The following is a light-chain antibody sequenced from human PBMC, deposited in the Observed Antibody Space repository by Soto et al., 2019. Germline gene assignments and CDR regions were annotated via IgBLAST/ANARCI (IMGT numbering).Light chain of an antibody. Sequence: QPVLTQPASVSGSPGQSVTISCAGTSGDLGGYNYVSWYQQHPGKAPKLMIHAVTNRPSGVSNRFSGSKSGNTASLTISSLQAEDEADYYCCSYTGASTYVFGTGTKLTVL. CDR2: AVT. V-gene: IGLV2-14*01. CDR3: CSYTGASTYV. CDR1: SGDLGGYNY. J-gene: IGLJ1*01.